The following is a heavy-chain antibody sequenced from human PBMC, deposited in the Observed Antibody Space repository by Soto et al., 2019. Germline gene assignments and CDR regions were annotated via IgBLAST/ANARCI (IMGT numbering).Heavy chain of an antibody. CDR1: GGSFSGYY. CDR3: ARGHDILTGYYSNYYYGMDV. D-gene: IGHD3-9*01. J-gene: IGHJ6*02. CDR2: INHSGST. V-gene: IGHV4-34*01. Sequence: SETLSLTCAVYGGSFSGYYWSWIRQPPGKGLEWIGEINHSGSTNYNPSLKSRVTISVDTSKNQFSLKLSSVTAADTAVYYCARGHDILTGYYSNYYYGMDVWGQGTTVTVSS.